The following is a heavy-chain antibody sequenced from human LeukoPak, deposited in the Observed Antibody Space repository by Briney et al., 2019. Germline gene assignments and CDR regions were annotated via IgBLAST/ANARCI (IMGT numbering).Heavy chain of an antibody. CDR2: IKQDGSEK. CDR3: ARDPASYSSGWYHYFDY. D-gene: IGHD6-19*01. CDR1: GFTFSSYW. V-gene: IGHV3-7*03. J-gene: IGHJ4*02. Sequence: GGSLRLFCGASGFTFSSYWMRWVRQAPGRGLEGVANIKQDGSEKFYVDSVKGRFPISRDNAKNSLYLQMNSLRAEDTAVYYCARDPASYSSGWYHYFDYWGQGTLVTVSS.